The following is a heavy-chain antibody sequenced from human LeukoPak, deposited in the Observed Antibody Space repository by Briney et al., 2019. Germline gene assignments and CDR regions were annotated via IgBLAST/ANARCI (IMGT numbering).Heavy chain of an antibody. D-gene: IGHD2-2*01. V-gene: IGHV3-30*18. CDR2: ISYDGSYK. CDR1: GFTFSSYG. Sequence: GRSLRLSCAASGFTFSSYGMHWVRQAPGKGLEWVAVISYDGSYKYYADSVQGRFTISRDNSKNSLHLQMNSLRAEDTALYYCAKDISSGYCSGTSCSYHGRYYYGMDVWGQGTTVTVSS. J-gene: IGHJ6*02. CDR3: AKDISSGYCSGTSCSYHGRYYYGMDV.